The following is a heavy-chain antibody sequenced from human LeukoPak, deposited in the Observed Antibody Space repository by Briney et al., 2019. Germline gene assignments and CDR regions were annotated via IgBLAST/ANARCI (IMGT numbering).Heavy chain of an antibody. J-gene: IGHJ3*02. Sequence: QPGGSLRLSCAVSGFTFSSYGMHWVRQAPGKGLEWVAVISYDGSSKDYAGSVKGRFTISRDNSKKTLYLQMNSLRPEDTAVYYCARGKTIFGVEPDAFDIWGQGTMVTVSS. V-gene: IGHV3-30*03. CDR2: ISYDGSSK. CDR3: ARGKTIFGVEPDAFDI. CDR1: GFTFSSYG. D-gene: IGHD3-3*01.